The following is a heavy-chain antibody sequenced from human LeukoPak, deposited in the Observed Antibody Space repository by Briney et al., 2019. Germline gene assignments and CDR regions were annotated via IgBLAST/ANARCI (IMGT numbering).Heavy chain of an antibody. V-gene: IGHV3-23*01. Sequence: PGGTLRLSCAASGFTFSSYAMSWVRQAPGKGLEWVSAISGSGGSTYYADSVKGRFTISRDNSKNTLYLQMNSLRAEDTAVYYCAKDPNGRYDSSGYYGYWGQGTLVTVSS. J-gene: IGHJ4*02. CDR2: ISGSGGST. CDR1: GFTFSSYA. CDR3: AKDPNGRYDSSGYYGY. D-gene: IGHD3-22*01.